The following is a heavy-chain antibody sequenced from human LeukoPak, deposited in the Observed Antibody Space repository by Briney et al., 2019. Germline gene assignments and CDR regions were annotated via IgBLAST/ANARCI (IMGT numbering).Heavy chain of an antibody. CDR1: GGSISSYY. CDR2: IYTSGST. Sequence: SETLSLTCTVSGGSISSYYWSWIRQPPGKGLEWIGYIYTSGSTNYNPSLKSRVTISVDTSKNQFSLKLSPVTAADTAVYYCARQRYDFWSGHDAFDIWGQGTMVTVSS. V-gene: IGHV4-4*09. D-gene: IGHD3-3*01. J-gene: IGHJ3*02. CDR3: ARQRYDFWSGHDAFDI.